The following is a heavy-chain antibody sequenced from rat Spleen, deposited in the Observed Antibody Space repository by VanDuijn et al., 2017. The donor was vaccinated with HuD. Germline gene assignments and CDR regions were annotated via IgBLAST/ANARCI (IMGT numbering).Heavy chain of an antibody. CDR2: ISYEGSST. CDR1: GFTFSNYG. Sequence: EVQLVESGGGLVQPGRSMKLSCAASGFTFSNYGLAWVRQAPKKGLEWVASISYEGSSTYYGDSVKGRFTISRDNAKSTQYLQRNSLRSEDTATYYWARRGYNNYWYFDLWGPGTMVTVSS. D-gene: IGHD1-10*01. CDR3: ARRGYNNYWYFDL. J-gene: IGHJ1*01. V-gene: IGHV5-22*01.